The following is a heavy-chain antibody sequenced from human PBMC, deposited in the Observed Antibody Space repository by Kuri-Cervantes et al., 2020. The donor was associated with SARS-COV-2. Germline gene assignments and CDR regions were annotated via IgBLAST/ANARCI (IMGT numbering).Heavy chain of an antibody. CDR1: GYTFTSYG. Sequence: ASVKVSCKASGYTFTSYGISWVLQAPGQGLEWMGWISAYNGNTNYAQKFQGRVTMTRDTSISTAYMELSRLRSDDTAVYYCARGGVVPAATVDYWGQGTLVTVSS. V-gene: IGHV1-18*01. CDR3: ARGGVVPAATVDY. J-gene: IGHJ4*02. CDR2: ISAYNGNT. D-gene: IGHD2-2*01.